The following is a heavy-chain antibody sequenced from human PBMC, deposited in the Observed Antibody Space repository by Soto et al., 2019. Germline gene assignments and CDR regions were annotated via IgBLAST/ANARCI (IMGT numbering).Heavy chain of an antibody. Sequence: GGSLRLSCAASGFTFSGDWMHWVRQGAGKGLVWVSRINMDGSSTNYADSVKGRFTISRDNAKNTLYLQMDSLRVDDTAVYYCARGPRGLYNHAYWGQGALVTVYS. CDR1: GFTFSGDW. D-gene: IGHD1-1*01. J-gene: IGHJ4*02. CDR2: INMDGSST. V-gene: IGHV3-74*01. CDR3: ARGPRGLYNHAY.